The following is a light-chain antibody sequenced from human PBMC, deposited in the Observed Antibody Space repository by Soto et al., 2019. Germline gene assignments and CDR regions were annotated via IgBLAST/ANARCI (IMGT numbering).Light chain of an antibody. J-gene: IGKJ2*01. CDR3: QQYISNLYT. CDR1: QSISTH. Sequence: EIQMTQSPSTLSASVGDRVTITCRASQSISTHLAWYQQKPGKAPEVLIYDASTLESGVPSRFSGSGSGTKFTLTIGILQPDDFATYYCQQYISNLYTFGQGTKVDIK. V-gene: IGKV1-5*01. CDR2: DAS.